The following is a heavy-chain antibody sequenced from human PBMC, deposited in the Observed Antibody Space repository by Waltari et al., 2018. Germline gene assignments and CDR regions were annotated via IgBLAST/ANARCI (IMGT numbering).Heavy chain of an antibody. CDR2: INHSGST. CDR1: GGSFSGYY. V-gene: IGHV4-34*01. Sequence: QVQLQQWGAGLLKPSETLSLTCAVYGGSFSGYYWSWIRQPPGKGLEWIGEINHSGSTNYNPSLKSRVTISVDTSKNQFSLKLSSVTAADTAVYYCARAVGSSWYSYYYYYMDVWGKGTTVTISS. D-gene: IGHD6-13*01. CDR3: ARAVGSSWYSYYYYYMDV. J-gene: IGHJ6*03.